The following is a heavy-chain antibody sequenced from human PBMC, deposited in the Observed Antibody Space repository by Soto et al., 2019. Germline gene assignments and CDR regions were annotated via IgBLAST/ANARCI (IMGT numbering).Heavy chain of an antibody. V-gene: IGHV1-69*10. D-gene: IGHD3-22*01. Sequence: ASVKVSCKASGDTFSTYAISWVRQAPVQGLEWLGGIIPILGTPSYAQRFQGRVTITADKSTSTAYMELSSLRSEDTAVYYCARERSRYDRSGYYRPDYWGQGTLVTVSS. CDR2: IIPILGTP. J-gene: IGHJ4*02. CDR3: ARERSRYDRSGYYRPDY. CDR1: GDTFSTYA.